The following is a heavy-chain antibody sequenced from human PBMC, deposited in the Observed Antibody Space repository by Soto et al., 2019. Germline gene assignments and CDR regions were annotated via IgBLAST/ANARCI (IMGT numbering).Heavy chain of an antibody. D-gene: IGHD6-19*01. V-gene: IGHV3-48*02. CDR1: GFTFSTYT. CDR2: ISSGSSTI. Sequence: DVQLVESGGGLVQPGGSLRLSCAASGFTFSTYTMNWVRQAPGKGLEWVSYISSGSSTIHYADSVRGRFTISRDNSKNSLYLQMNSLRDADTTVYYCARGHSSGYNWFDPWSQGTLVTVSS. CDR3: ARGHSSGYNWFDP. J-gene: IGHJ5*02.